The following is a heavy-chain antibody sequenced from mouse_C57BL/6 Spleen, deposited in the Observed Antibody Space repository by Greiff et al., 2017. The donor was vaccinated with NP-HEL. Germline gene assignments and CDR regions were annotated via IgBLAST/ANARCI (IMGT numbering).Heavy chain of an antibody. CDR2: ISDGGSYT. J-gene: IGHJ2*01. Sequence: EVKLVESGGGLVKPGGSLKLSCAASGFTFSSYAMSWVRQTPEKRLEWVATISDGGSYTYYPDNVKGRFTISRDNAKNNLYLQMSHLKSEDTAMYYCARERGKTAQADYFDYWGQGTTLTVSS. D-gene: IGHD3-2*02. CDR3: ARERGKTAQADYFDY. V-gene: IGHV5-4*01. CDR1: GFTFSSYA.